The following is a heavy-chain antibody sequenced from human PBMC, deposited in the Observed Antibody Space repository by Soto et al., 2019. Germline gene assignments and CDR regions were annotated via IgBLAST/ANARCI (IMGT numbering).Heavy chain of an antibody. CDR1: GGSFSGYY. V-gene: IGHV4-34*01. J-gene: IGHJ4*02. CDR2: INHSGST. CDR3: ARGLAGMKQWLVRELSFFDY. D-gene: IGHD6-19*01. Sequence: QVQLQQWGAGLLKPSETLSLTCAVYGGSFSGYYWSWIRQPPGKGLEWIGEINHSGSTNYNPSLKSRVTISVDTSKNQFSLKLSSVTAADTAVYYCARGLAGMKQWLVRELSFFDYWGQGTLVTVSS.